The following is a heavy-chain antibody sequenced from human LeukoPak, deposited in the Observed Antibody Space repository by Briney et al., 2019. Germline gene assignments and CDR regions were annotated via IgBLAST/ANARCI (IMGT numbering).Heavy chain of an antibody. CDR3: ARGSAFVYYYGMDV. D-gene: IGHD3-16*01. CDR2: ISAYNGNT. CDR1: GYTFTSYG. V-gene: IGHV1-18*01. J-gene: IGHJ6*02. Sequence: ASVKVSCKASGYTFTSYGISWVRQAPGQGLEWMGWISAYNGNTNYAQKLQGRVTMTTDTSTSTAYMELRSLRSEDTAVYYCARGSAFVYYYGMDVWGQGITVTVSS.